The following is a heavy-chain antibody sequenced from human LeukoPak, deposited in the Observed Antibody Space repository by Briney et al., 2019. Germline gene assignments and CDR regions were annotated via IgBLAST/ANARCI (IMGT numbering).Heavy chain of an antibody. CDR2: IYTSGST. J-gene: IGHJ3*02. V-gene: IGHV4-61*02. CDR1: GGSISSGSYY. Sequence: SETLSLTCTVSGGSISSGSYYWSWIRQPAGKGLEWIGRIYTSGSTNYNPSLKSRVTMSVDPSKTQFSLKLSSVTAADTAVYYCARESRTQHAFDIWGQGTMVTVSS. D-gene: IGHD2-2*01. CDR3: ARESRTQHAFDI.